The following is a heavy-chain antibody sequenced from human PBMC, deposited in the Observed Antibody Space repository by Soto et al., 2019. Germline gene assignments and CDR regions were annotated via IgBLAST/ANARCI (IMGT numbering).Heavy chain of an antibody. CDR3: AREGYYDSSGSPPDGWFDP. CDR1: GYTFTSYY. D-gene: IGHD3-22*01. J-gene: IGHJ5*02. V-gene: IGHV1-46*01. Sequence: GASVKVSCKASGYTFTSYYMHWVRQAPGQGLEWMGIINPSGGSTSYAQKFQGRVTMTRDTSTSTVYMELSSLRSGDTAVYYCAREGYYDSSGSPPDGWFDPWGQGTLVTVSS. CDR2: INPSGGST.